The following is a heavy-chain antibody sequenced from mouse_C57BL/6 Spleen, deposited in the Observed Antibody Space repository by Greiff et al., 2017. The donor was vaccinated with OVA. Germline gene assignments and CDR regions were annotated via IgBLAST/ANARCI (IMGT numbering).Heavy chain of an antibody. Sequence: QVQLQQSGPGLVAPSQSLSITCTVSGFSLTSYGVHWVRQPPGKGLEWLVVIWSDGSTTYNSALKSRLSISKDNSKSQVFLKMNSLQTDDTAMYYCARHERRGGYYAMDYWGQGTSVTVSS. D-gene: IGHD2-12*01. CDR1: GFSLTSYG. V-gene: IGHV2-6-1*01. J-gene: IGHJ4*01. CDR3: ARHERRGGYYAMDY. CDR2: IWSDGST.